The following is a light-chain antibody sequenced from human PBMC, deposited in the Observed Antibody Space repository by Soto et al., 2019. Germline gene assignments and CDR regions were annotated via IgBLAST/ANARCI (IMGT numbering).Light chain of an antibody. V-gene: IGKV3-15*01. J-gene: IGKJ5*01. CDR3: KQYKEWPPFT. CDR2: GAS. Sequence: EIVLTQSPGTLSFSPGERATLSWRGTQTVFSNYIGWYQQKPGQAPRRLIFGASTRATGIPARFSGSGSGTEFTLSISSLQSEDFAVYYCKQYKEWPPFTFGQGTRLEI. CDR1: QTVFSN.